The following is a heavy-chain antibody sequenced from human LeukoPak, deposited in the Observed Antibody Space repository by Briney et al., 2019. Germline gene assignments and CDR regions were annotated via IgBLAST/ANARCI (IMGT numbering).Heavy chain of an antibody. CDR2: ISGGGYIT. CDR3: AKVGAGVAEDFDY. D-gene: IGHD6-19*01. Sequence: GGSLRLSCAASGFTFSNYAMTWVRQAPGKGLEWVSTISGGGYITHYADSVKGRFTISRDNSKNTLHLQMNSLRAEDTGVYYCAKVGAGVAEDFDYWGQGTLVTVSS. V-gene: IGHV3-23*01. J-gene: IGHJ4*02. CDR1: GFTFSNYA.